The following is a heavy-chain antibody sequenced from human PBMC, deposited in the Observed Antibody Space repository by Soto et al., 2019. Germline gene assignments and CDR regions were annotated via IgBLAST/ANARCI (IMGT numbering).Heavy chain of an antibody. V-gene: IGHV4-4*02. CDR1: GGSISSSNW. Sequence: QVQLQESGPGLVKPSGTLSLTCAVSGGSISSSNWWSWVRQPPGKGLGWIGEIYHSVSTNYNPSLKSRVNISVDKSKNQFSLKLSSVTAADTAVYYCARDYMVRGVMRGFDPWGQGTLVTVSS. J-gene: IGHJ5*02. CDR2: IYHSVST. CDR3: ARDYMVRGVMRGFDP. D-gene: IGHD3-10*01.